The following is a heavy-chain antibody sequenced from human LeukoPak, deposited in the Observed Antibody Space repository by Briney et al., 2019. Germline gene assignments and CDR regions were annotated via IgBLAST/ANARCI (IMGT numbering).Heavy chain of an antibody. CDR1: GFNFDKYA. CDR3: AKDMRDSSGILTGYLLDAFET. V-gene: IGHV3-9*01. D-gene: IGHD3-9*01. CDR2: ISWHSATI. Sequence: PGGSLRLSCAASGFNFDKYAMHWVRQVPGKGLEWVSGISWHSATIAYADPVKGRFTISRDNAKRSLYLQMNSLRAEDTALYYCAKDMRDSSGILTGYLLDAFETWGQGTMVTVSS. J-gene: IGHJ3*02.